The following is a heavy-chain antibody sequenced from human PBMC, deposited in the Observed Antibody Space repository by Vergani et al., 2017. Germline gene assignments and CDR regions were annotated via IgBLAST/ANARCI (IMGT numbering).Heavy chain of an antibody. CDR2: IYYSGST. Sequence: QVQLQESGPGLVKPSQTLSLTCTVSGGSISSGGYYWSWIRQHPGKGLEWIGYIYYSGSTYYNPSLKSRVTISVDTSKNQFSLKLSSVTAADTAGDYCASSGRGLGWLLRPVNALDIGGQGTRVTVSS. CDR1: GGSISSGGYY. V-gene: IGHV4-31*03. CDR3: ASSGRGLGWLLRPVNALDI. D-gene: IGHD3-3*01. J-gene: IGHJ3*02.